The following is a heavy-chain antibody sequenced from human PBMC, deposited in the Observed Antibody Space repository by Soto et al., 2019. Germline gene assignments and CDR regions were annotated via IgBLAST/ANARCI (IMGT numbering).Heavy chain of an antibody. Sequence: GASVKVSCKASGYTFTSYGISWVRQAPGQGLEWMGWISAYNGNTNYAQKLQGRVTMTTDTSTSTAYMELRSLRSDDTAVYFCARDGSSPTQNWFDPWGQGTLVTVSS. J-gene: IGHJ5*02. CDR2: ISAYNGNT. CDR3: ARDGSSPTQNWFDP. CDR1: GYTFTSYG. V-gene: IGHV1-18*01. D-gene: IGHD2-15*01.